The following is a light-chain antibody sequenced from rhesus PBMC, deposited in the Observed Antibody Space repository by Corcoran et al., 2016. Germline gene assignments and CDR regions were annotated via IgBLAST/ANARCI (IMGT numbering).Light chain of an antibody. CDR1: QGISTY. CDR2: AVS. V-gene: IGKV1-43*02. Sequence: DIQMTQSPSSLSASVGDRVTITCRASQGISTYLNWYQQQPGEDPKSMIYAVSSLQSGVPSRFSGSGSGTDFALTISSLQPEDFATYYCRQYNSDPYSFGQETEVEIK. J-gene: IGKJ2*01. CDR3: RQYNSDPYS.